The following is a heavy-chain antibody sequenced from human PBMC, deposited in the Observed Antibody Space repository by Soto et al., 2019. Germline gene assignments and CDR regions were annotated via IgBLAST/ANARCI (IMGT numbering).Heavy chain of an antibody. V-gene: IGHV1-46*01. CDR2: INPSGGST. CDR1: GYTFTSYY. Sequence: VKVSCKASGYTFTSYYMHWVRQAPGQGLEWMGIINPSGGSTSYAQKFQGRVTMTRDTSTSTVYMELSSLRSEDTAVYYCARASGLRFLEWLSYQYNWFDPWGQGTLVTVSS. D-gene: IGHD3-3*01. J-gene: IGHJ5*02. CDR3: ARASGLRFLEWLSYQYNWFDP.